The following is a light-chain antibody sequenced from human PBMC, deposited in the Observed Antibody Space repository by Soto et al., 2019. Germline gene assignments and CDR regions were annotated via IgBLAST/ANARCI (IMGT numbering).Light chain of an antibody. CDR1: QSVSSD. Sequence: ETVMTQSPATLSVSPGESATLSCRASQSVSSDLAWYQQKPGQAPRLLIFGASTRASTIPARFTGSRSGTEFTLTISSLQSEDFAVYYCQQYNNWPRTFGQGTKVEIK. CDR2: GAS. V-gene: IGKV3-15*01. J-gene: IGKJ1*01. CDR3: QQYNNWPRT.